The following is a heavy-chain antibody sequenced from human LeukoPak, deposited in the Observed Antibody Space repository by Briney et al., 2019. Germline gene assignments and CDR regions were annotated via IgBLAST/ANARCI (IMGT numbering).Heavy chain of an antibody. CDR1: GGSISGYY. CDR3: ARRGYASSWSFDY. D-gene: IGHD6-13*01. CDR2: IYYSGST. J-gene: IGHJ4*02. V-gene: IGHV4-59*08. Sequence: PSETLSLTCTVSGGSISGYYWNWVRQPPGKGLEWIGYIYYSGSTKYNPSLKSRVTISVDTSKNQFSLKLSSVTAADTAVYYCARRGYASSWSFDYWGQGPWSPSPQ.